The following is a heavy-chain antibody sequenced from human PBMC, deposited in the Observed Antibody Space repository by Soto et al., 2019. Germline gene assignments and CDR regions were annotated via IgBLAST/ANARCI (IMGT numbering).Heavy chain of an antibody. Sequence: SETLSLTCTVSGGSISSSSYYWSWIRQPPGKGLEWIGYIYYSGSTNYNPSLKSRVTISVDTSKNQFSLKLSSVTAADTAVYYCAAGVSYDSLDYWGQGTLVTVSS. V-gene: IGHV4-61*01. CDR3: AAGVSYDSLDY. J-gene: IGHJ4*02. CDR1: GGSISSSSYY. CDR2: IYYSGST. D-gene: IGHD3-22*01.